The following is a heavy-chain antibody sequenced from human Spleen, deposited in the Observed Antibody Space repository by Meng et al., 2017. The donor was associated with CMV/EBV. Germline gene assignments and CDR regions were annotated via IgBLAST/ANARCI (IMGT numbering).Heavy chain of an antibody. J-gene: IGHJ4*02. CDR2: ISSSGSTI. D-gene: IGHD3-9*01. V-gene: IGHV3-11*04. CDR1: GFTFSDYY. Sequence: GESLKISCAASGFTFSDYYMSWIRQAPGKGLEWVSYISSSGSTIYYADSVKGRFTISSDNAKNSLYLQMNSLRAEDTAVYYCAKGVPYYDILTGSIGGLDYWGQGTLVTVSS. CDR3: AKGVPYYDILTGSIGGLDY.